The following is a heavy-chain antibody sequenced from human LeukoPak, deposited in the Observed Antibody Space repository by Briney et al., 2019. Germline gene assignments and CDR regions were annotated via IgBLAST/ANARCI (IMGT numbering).Heavy chain of an antibody. J-gene: IGHJ4*02. CDR3: ARSPTYGVPGPVEFDY. D-gene: IGHD4-17*01. CDR2: IYLYGTT. CDR1: AGSISSSSW. V-gene: IGHV4-4*02. Sequence: PSETLSLTCSVSAGSISSSSWWSWVRQSPVKGLEWIGEIYLYGTTNYNPSLKSRVTMSVDRSKNQFSLNLTSVTAADTAVYYCARSPTYGVPGPVEFDYWGQGTLVTVSS.